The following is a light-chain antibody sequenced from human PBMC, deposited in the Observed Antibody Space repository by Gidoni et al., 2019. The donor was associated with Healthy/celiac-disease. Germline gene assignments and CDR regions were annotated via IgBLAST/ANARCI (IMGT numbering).Light chain of an antibody. V-gene: IGLV2-11*01. J-gene: IGLJ2*01. Sequence: QSALTQPRSLSGSPGQSVTISCTGTSSDVGGYNYVSWYQQHPGKAPQLMIYDVSKRPSGVPDRFSGSKSGNTASLTISGLQAEDEADYYCCSYAGSYTLVVFGGGTKLTVL. CDR1: SSDVGGYNY. CDR2: DVS. CDR3: CSYAGSYTLVV.